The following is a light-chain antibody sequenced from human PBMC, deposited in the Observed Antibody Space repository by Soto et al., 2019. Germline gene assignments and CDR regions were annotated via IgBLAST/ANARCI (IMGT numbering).Light chain of an antibody. CDR1: SSDIGRYKF. J-gene: IGLJ2*01. CDR3: SSSTNTNTPVI. V-gene: IGLV2-14*01. Sequence: QSALTQPASVSGSPGQSITISCTGTSSDIGRYKFVSWFQQHPGKAPKLMIFEGTNRPSGVSNRFSGSKSGNTASLTISGLQAEDEAIYFCSSSTNTNTPVIFGGGTKVTVL. CDR2: EGT.